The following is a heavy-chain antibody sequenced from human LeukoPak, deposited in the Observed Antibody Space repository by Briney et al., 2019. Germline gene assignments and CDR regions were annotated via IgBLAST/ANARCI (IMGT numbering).Heavy chain of an antibody. J-gene: IGHJ4*02. CDR1: GFTVSSNY. V-gene: IGHV3-30*02. D-gene: IGHD3-22*01. CDR2: IRYDGNNK. Sequence: GGSLRLSCAASGFTVSSNYMSWVRQAPGKGLDWVAFIRYDGNNKLYADSVKGRFTISRDNAKNSLYLQMNSLRAEDTAVYYCARDLHYYDSSGYYGFDYWGQGTLVTVSS. CDR3: ARDLHYYDSSGYYGFDY.